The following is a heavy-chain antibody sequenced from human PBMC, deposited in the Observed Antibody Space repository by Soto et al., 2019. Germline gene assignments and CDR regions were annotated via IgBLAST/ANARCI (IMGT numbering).Heavy chain of an antibody. Sequence: QVQLVQSGAEVKQFGASVKVSCKASGYDFTAYDINWVRQASGQGLEWMGWMNPINGATGSARRFQGRVSMTRNTATGTAYLELTSLRSDDSAVYYCGRGPSPRAPAGGTPYYFAMDVW. D-gene: IGHD6-13*01. CDR3: GRGPSPRAPAGGTPYYFAMDV. CDR2: MNPINGAT. J-gene: IGHJ6*01. V-gene: IGHV1-8*02. CDR1: GYDFTAYD.